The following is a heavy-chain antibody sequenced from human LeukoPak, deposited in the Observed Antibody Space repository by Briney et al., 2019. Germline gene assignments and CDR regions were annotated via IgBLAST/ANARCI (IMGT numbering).Heavy chain of an antibody. V-gene: IGHV1-69*05. CDR2: IIPIFGTA. D-gene: IGHD4-17*01. CDR3: ASSSLPDYGDFTIFDY. J-gene: IGHJ4*02. CDR1: GGTFSSYA. Sequence: SVKVSCKASGGTFSSYAISWVRQAPGQGLEWMGRIIPIFGTANYAQKFQGRVTITTDESTGTAYMELSSLRSEDTAVYYCASSSLPDYGDFTIFDYWGQGTLVTVSS.